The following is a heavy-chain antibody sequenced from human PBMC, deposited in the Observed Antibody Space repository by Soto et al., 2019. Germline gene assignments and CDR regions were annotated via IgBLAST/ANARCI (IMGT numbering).Heavy chain of an antibody. V-gene: IGHV4-59*08. J-gene: IGHJ1*01. CDR3: ARFRCSGDSRLSKGTGAY. CDR2: IYYSGST. Sequence: RHPPGKKLEWIGYIYYSGSTIYNPSLESRVTISVDTSKNQFSLKLTSVTAADAALYYCARFRCSGDSRLSKGTGAYWGQGSLLTGS. D-gene: IGHD2-15*01.